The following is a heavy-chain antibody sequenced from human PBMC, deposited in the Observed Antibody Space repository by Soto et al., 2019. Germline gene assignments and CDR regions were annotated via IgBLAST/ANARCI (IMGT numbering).Heavy chain of an antibody. V-gene: IGHV1-69*01. D-gene: IGHD2-2*01. CDR2: IIPISDTT. Sequence: QVQLVQSGAEVKKPGSSVKVSCKASGRTFSSYAISWVRQAPGQGLEWMGGIIPISDTTNYAQKFQGRVTITADETTSTAYMELSSQRSEDTAVYYCARSQGSSTSLEIYYYYYYGMDVWGQGTTVTVSS. CDR3: ARSQGSSTSLEIYYYYYYGMDV. J-gene: IGHJ6*02. CDR1: GRTFSSYA.